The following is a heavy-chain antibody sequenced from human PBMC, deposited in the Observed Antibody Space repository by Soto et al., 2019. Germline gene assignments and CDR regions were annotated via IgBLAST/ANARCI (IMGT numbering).Heavy chain of an antibody. J-gene: IGHJ3*02. CDR3: ARVDSSGYRLRTGAFDI. CDR2: IYYSGST. Sequence: SETLSLTCTVSGGSISSGDYYWSWIRQPPGKGLEWIGYIYYSGSTYYNPSLKSRVTISVDTSKNQFSLKLSSVTAADTAVYYCARVDSSGYRLRTGAFDIWGQGTMVTVAS. D-gene: IGHD3-22*01. V-gene: IGHV4-30-4*01. CDR1: GGSISSGDYY.